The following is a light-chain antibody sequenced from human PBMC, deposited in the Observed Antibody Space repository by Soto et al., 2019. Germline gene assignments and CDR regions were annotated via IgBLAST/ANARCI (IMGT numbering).Light chain of an antibody. Sequence: EIVLTQSPGTLSLSPGEIATLSFRASQSVSSSYLAWYQQKPGQAPRLLIYGASSRATGIPDRFSGSGSGTDFTLTISRLEPEDFAVYYCQQYASSPWTFGQGTKVDIK. V-gene: IGKV3-20*01. CDR3: QQYASSPWT. J-gene: IGKJ1*01. CDR1: QSVSSSY. CDR2: GAS.